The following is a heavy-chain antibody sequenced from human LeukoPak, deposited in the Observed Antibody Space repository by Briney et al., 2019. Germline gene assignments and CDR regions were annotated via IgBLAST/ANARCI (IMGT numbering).Heavy chain of an antibody. V-gene: IGHV3-21*01. Sequence: GGALRLSCAASGFTFSSYSMNWGRPAPGEGLEWVSSISSSSSYIYYADSVKGRFTISRDNAKNSLYLQMNSLRAEDTAVYYCATTPAHFDYWGQGTLVTVSS. CDR1: GFTFSSYS. D-gene: IGHD2-2*01. CDR2: ISSSSSYI. CDR3: ATTPAHFDY. J-gene: IGHJ4*02.